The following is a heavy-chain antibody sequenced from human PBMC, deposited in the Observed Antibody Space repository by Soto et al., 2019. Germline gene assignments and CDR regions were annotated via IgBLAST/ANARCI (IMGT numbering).Heavy chain of an antibody. Sequence: QVQLQQWGAGLLKPSETLSLTCAVYGGSLSGYYWSWIRQPPGKGLEWIGEISHGGITKYNPSLKSRVTMSVDTPKNQCSLKLSSVTAADTAVYYCARPKRFDPWGQGTLVTVSS. J-gene: IGHJ5*02. V-gene: IGHV4-34*01. CDR3: ARPKRFDP. CDR2: ISHGGIT. CDR1: GGSLSGYY.